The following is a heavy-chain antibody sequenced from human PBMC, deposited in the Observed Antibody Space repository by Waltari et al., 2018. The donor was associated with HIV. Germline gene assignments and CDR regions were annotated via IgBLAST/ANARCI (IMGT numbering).Heavy chain of an antibody. Sequence: AASGFTFSDYYMSWIRQAPGKGLEWVSYISSSGSTIYYADSVKGRFTISRDNAKNSLYLQMNSLRAEDTAVYYCASLKGYSSGGDFDYWGQGTLVTVSS. CDR1: GFTFSDYY. D-gene: IGHD6-19*01. CDR2: ISSSGSTI. V-gene: IGHV3-11*01. J-gene: IGHJ4*02. CDR3: ASLKGYSSGGDFDY.